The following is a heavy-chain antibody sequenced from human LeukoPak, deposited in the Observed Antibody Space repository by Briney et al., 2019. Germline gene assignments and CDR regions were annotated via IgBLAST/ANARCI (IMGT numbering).Heavy chain of an antibody. J-gene: IGHJ4*02. D-gene: IGHD3-22*01. CDR3: ARAYDSGSYYDGTDY. CDR1: GFTFSSYW. CDR2: IKQDASQE. Sequence: GGSLRLSCAASGFTFSSYWMSWVRQAPGKGPEWVAHIKQDASQEYHVDSVKGRFTISRDNAENSLYLQMNSLEAEDTAVYFCARAYDSGSYYDGTDYWGQGTLVTVSS. V-gene: IGHV3-7*03.